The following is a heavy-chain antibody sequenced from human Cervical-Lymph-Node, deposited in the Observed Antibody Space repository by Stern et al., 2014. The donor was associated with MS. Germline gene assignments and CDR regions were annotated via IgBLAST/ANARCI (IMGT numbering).Heavy chain of an antibody. J-gene: IGHJ4*02. CDR1: GYSFTTHY. Sequence: QVQLVESGAEIRKPGASVKISCKASGYSFTTHYIQWVRQVPGQGLEWVALLNPSVRRTTYAQNFQGRVTVAGNTSTDTVDLELTGLRYEDTAVYYCARVLSLATSDSWGQGTLVTVSS. CDR3: ARVLSLATSDS. D-gene: IGHD6-13*01. V-gene: IGHV1-46*01. CDR2: LNPSVRRT.